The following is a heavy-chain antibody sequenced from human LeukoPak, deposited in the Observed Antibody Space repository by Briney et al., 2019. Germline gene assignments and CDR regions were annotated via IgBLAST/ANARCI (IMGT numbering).Heavy chain of an antibody. J-gene: IGHJ4*02. V-gene: IGHV3-23*01. Sequence: GGSLRLSCAASGFTFSSYAMSWVRQAPGKGLEWVSAISGSGGSTYYADSVKGRFTISRDNSKNTLYLQMNSLRAEDTAVYYCAKDPNKYCSSTSCYTPFDYWGQGTLVTVSS. D-gene: IGHD2-2*02. CDR1: GFTFSSYA. CDR2: ISGSGGST. CDR3: AKDPNKYCSSTSCYTPFDY.